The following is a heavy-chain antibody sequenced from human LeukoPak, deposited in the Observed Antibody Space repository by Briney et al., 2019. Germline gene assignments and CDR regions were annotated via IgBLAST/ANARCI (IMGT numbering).Heavy chain of an antibody. CDR1: GYSISSGYY. V-gene: IGHV4-38-2*02. CDR3: ARSGYSNFDY. CDR2: IYHSEST. J-gene: IGHJ4*02. D-gene: IGHD3-3*01. Sequence: SETLSLTCTVSGYSISSGYYWGWIRQPPGKGLEWIASIYHSESTYYNPSLKSRVTISGDTSKNQFSLKLRSVTAADTAVYYCARSGYSNFDYWGQGTLVTVSS.